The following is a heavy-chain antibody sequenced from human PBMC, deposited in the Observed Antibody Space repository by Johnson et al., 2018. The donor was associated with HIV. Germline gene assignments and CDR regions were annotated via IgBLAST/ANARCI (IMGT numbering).Heavy chain of an antibody. V-gene: IGHV3-11*01. J-gene: IGHJ3*02. D-gene: IGHD6-13*01. CDR1: GFTLSDFY. CDR2: ISASGSNT. CDR3: ARGGSSWYLRAFDI. Sequence: QVQLVESGGGLVKPAGSLRLSCPASGFTLSDFYMSWIRQAPGKGPEWLSYISASGSNTYYVDSVKGRFTISRADAKNLLFLQMNSLRPDDTAVYYCARGGSSWYLRAFDIWGQGTMVTVSS.